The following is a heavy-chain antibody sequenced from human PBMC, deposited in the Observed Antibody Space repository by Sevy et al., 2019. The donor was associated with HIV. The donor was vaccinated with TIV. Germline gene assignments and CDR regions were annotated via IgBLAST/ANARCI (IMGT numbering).Heavy chain of an antibody. V-gene: IGHV3-30-3*01. CDR2: ISYDGSNK. CDR3: ARVIRITMTTRFDY. J-gene: IGHJ4*02. D-gene: IGHD3-22*01. CDR1: GFTFSSYA. Sequence: GGSLRLSCAASGFTFSSYAMHWVRQAPGKGLEWVAVISYDGSNKYYAGSVKGRFTISRDNSKNTLYLQMNSLRAEDTAVYYCARVIRITMTTRFDYWGQGTLVTVSS.